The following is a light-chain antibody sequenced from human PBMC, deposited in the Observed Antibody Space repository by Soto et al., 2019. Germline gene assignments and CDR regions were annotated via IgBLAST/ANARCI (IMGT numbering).Light chain of an antibody. CDR2: AAS. J-gene: IGKJ1*01. Sequence: DIQMTQSTSSLSASVGDRVTITCRASQGISNYLAWYQQKPGKVPKLLIYAASTLQSGVPSRFSGSGSGTDFTLTISSLQPEDVATYYCQKYNSAPRTLGQATKVDIK. CDR3: QKYNSAPRT. CDR1: QGISNY. V-gene: IGKV1-27*01.